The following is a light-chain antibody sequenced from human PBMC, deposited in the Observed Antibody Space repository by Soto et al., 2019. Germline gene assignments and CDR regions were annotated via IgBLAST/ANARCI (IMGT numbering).Light chain of an antibody. CDR2: GAS. V-gene: IGKV3-15*01. J-gene: IGKJ1*01. CDR3: QQYNNWWT. Sequence: EIVMTQSPATLSVSPGERATLSCRASQSVSNNLAWYQKKPGQAPRLLIYGASTRATGIPARFSGSGSGTEFTLTISSLQSKDFAFYYCQQYNNWWTFGQGTRVDI. CDR1: QSVSNN.